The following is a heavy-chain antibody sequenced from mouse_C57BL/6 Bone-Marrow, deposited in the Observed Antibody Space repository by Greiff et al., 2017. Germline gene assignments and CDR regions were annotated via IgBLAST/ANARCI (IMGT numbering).Heavy chain of an antibody. Sequence: EVMLVESGGGLVKPGGSLKLSCAASGFTFSSYTMSWVRQTPEKRLQWVAAISGGGGNTYYPDSVKGRFTLSRDNDKNLLYLQMSSLSSEDTALYYCSRQVTTVLATKYFDVWGTGTTVTVSS. D-gene: IGHD1-1*01. CDR3: SRQVTTVLATKYFDV. J-gene: IGHJ1*03. CDR2: ISGGGGNT. CDR1: GFTFSSYT. V-gene: IGHV5-9*01.